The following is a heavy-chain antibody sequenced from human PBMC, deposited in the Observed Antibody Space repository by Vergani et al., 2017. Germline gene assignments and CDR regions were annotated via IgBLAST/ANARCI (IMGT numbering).Heavy chain of an antibody. CDR1: GFTFTSYH. Sequence: QVQLVQSGAEVKKPGASVRVSCKASGFTFTSYHIHWVRQAPGQGLDWLGRIDPNSVDTRYSQRFQDRVTITRDTSISTAYMELSRLRSDDTAVYYCARGGGLSMVRGVMGLGFFDYWGQGTLVTVSS. V-gene: IGHV1-2*06. CDR3: ARGGGLSMVRGVMGLGFFDY. D-gene: IGHD3-10*01. J-gene: IGHJ4*02. CDR2: IDPNSVDT.